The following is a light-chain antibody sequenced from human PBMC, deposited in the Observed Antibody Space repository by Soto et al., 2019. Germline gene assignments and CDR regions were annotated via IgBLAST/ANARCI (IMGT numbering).Light chain of an antibody. CDR2: DVS. CDR1: SSDVGGYNY. Sequence: QSALTQPASVSGSPGQSITISCTGTSSDVGGYNYVSWYQQHPGEAPKLMIYDVSQRPSGVSNRFSGSKSGNTASLTISGLQAEDEADYYCSSYAGSYTYVFGTGTKVTV. CDR3: SSYAGSYTYV. J-gene: IGLJ1*01. V-gene: IGLV2-11*01.